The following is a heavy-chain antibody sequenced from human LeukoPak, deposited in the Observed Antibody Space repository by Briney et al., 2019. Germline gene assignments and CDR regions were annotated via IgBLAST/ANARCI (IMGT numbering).Heavy chain of an antibody. CDR3: ARKYSSSWYFDY. D-gene: IGHD6-13*01. J-gene: IGHJ4*02. Sequence: GGSLRLSCAASGFTFSSYSMNWVRQAPGKGLEWVSSISSSSSYIYYADSVKGRFTISRDNAKNSLYLQMNSLRAEDTAVYYCARKYSSSWYFDYWGQGTLVTVSS. CDR2: ISSSSSYI. V-gene: IGHV3-21*01. CDR1: GFTFSSYS.